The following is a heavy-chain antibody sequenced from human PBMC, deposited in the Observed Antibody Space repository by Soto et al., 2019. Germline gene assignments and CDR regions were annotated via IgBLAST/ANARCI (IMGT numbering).Heavy chain of an antibody. Sequence: QVQLVESGGGVVQPGRSLRLSCAASGFTFSSYGMHWVRQAPGKGLEWVAVISYDGSNKYYADSVKGRFTISRDNSKNTLYLQMNSLRAEDTAVYYCAKDGCRYCSGGSCPSYGMDVWGQGTTVTVSS. D-gene: IGHD2-15*01. CDR1: GFTFSSYG. CDR3: AKDGCRYCSGGSCPSYGMDV. V-gene: IGHV3-30*18. CDR2: ISYDGSNK. J-gene: IGHJ6*02.